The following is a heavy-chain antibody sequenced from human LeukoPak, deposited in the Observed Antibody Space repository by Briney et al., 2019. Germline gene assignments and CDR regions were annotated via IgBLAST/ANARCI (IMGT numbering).Heavy chain of an antibody. Sequence: GGSQSLFCAASGFTFSSYGMHWVRQAPGKGLEWVAVIWYDGSNKYYADSVKGRFTISRDNSKNTLYLQMNSLRPEDTAVYYCARDMGRLLCFGESATYGMDVWGQGPAVTVTS. V-gene: IGHV3-33*01. CDR1: GFTFSSYG. CDR2: IWYDGSNK. J-gene: IGHJ6*02. CDR3: ARDMGRLLCFGESATYGMDV. D-gene: IGHD3-10*01.